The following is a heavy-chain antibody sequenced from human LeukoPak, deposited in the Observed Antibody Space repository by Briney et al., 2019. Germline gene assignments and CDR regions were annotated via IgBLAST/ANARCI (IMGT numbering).Heavy chain of an antibody. Sequence: PSETLSLTCTVSGGSISSGDYYWSWIRQPPGKGLEWIGYIYYSGSTYYSPSLKSRVTISVDTSKNQFSLKLSSVTAAGTAVYYCARAPGYCSGGSCYDHDAFDIWGQGTMVTVSS. J-gene: IGHJ3*02. V-gene: IGHV4-30-4*01. D-gene: IGHD2-15*01. CDR2: IYYSGST. CDR1: GGSISSGDYY. CDR3: ARAPGYCSGGSCYDHDAFDI.